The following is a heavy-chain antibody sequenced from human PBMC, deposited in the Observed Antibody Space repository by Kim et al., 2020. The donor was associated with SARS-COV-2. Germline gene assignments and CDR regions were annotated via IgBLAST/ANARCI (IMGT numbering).Heavy chain of an antibody. D-gene: IGHD2-2*01. J-gene: IGHJ4*02. Sequence: SETLSLTCTVSGGSISSSSYYWGWIRQPPGKGLEWIGSIYYSGSTYYNPSLKSRVTISVDTSKNQFSLKLSSVTAADTAVYYCARDIEGVPAAMGGAYFDYWGQGTLVTVSS. CDR3: ARDIEGVPAAMGGAYFDY. CDR1: GGSISSSSYY. CDR2: IYYSGST. V-gene: IGHV4-39*07.